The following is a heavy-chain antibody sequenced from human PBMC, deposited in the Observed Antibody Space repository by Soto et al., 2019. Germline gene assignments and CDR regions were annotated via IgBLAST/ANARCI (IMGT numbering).Heavy chain of an antibody. CDR2: IIPIFGTA. Sequence: QVQLVQSGAEVKKPGSSVKVSCKASGGTFSSYAISWVRQAPGQGLEWMGGIIPIFGTANYAQKFQGRVTITADESTSTADMELSSLRSEDTAVYYCARSWRFGYDSSAIVEFDYWGQGTLVTVSS. V-gene: IGHV1-69*01. CDR3: ARSWRFGYDSSAIVEFDY. J-gene: IGHJ4*02. CDR1: GGTFSSYA. D-gene: IGHD5-12*01.